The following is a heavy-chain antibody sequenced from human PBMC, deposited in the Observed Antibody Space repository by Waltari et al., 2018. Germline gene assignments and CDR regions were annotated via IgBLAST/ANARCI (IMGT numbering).Heavy chain of an antibody. V-gene: IGHV4-39*02. CDR1: GGAITSNRHY. CDR2: MSYNGAT. CDR3: ATYIGASIGTAAFDV. Sequence: QLQLQESGPGLGEPSETLSLTCIVSGGAITSNRHYWAWLRQTPGQGLEWIGTMSYNGATYSSPSLKSRFTVSRDTSKNHLSLKLGSVTAADTAVYYCATYIGASIGTAAFDVWGQGTMVTVSS. J-gene: IGHJ3*01. D-gene: IGHD5-12*01.